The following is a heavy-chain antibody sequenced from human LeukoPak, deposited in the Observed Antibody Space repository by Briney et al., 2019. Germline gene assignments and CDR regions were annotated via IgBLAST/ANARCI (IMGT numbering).Heavy chain of an antibody. CDR3: ARLLAADPQRDR. V-gene: IGHV3-23*01. CDR2: ISGSGGST. J-gene: IGHJ5*02. D-gene: IGHD6-13*01. Sequence: GGSLRLSWAAAGFTFSSYAMSWVRQAPGKGLEWVSAISGSGGSTYYADSVKGRFTISRDNSKNTLYLQMNSLRAEDTAVYYCARLLAADPQRDRWGQGILVTVSS. CDR1: GFTFSSYA.